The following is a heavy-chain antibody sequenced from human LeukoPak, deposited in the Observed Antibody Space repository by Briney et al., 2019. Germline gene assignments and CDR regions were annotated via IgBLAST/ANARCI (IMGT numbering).Heavy chain of an antibody. Sequence: SETLSLTCTVSGGSISSYYWSWIRQPLGKGLEWIGYIYYSGSTNYNPSLKSRVTISVDTSKNQFSLKLSSVTAADTAVYYCARHAEYYDSSGYYFDYWGQGTLATVSS. J-gene: IGHJ4*02. CDR1: GGSISSYY. V-gene: IGHV4-59*08. CDR3: ARHAEYYDSSGYYFDY. D-gene: IGHD3-22*01. CDR2: IYYSGST.